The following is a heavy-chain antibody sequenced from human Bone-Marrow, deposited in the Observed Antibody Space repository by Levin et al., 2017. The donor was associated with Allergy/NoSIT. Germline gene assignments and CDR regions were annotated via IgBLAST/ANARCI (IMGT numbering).Heavy chain of an antibody. Sequence: GESLKISCAASGFTFSSYGMHWVRQAPGKGLEWVAVIWYDGSNKYYADSVKGRFTISRDNSKNTLYLQMNSLRAEDTAVYYCARGSDSSSWEGYWFDPWGQGTLVTVSS. V-gene: IGHV3-33*01. CDR3: ARGSDSSSWEGYWFDP. J-gene: IGHJ5*02. D-gene: IGHD6-13*01. CDR2: IWYDGSNK. CDR1: GFTFSSYG.